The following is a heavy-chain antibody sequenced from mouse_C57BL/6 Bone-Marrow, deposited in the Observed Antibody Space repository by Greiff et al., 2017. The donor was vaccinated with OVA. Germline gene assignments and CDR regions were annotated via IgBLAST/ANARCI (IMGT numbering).Heavy chain of an antibody. CDR3: ARIYYDYDRPYHWYFDV. J-gene: IGHJ1*03. CDR1: GFTFSDYY. V-gene: IGHV5-12*01. D-gene: IGHD2-4*01. Sequence: EVQRVESGGGLVQPGGSLKLSCAASGFTFSDYYMYWVRQTPEKRLEWVAYISNGGGSTYYPDTVKGRFTISRDNAKNTLYLQMSRLKSEDTAMYYCARIYYDYDRPYHWYFDVWGTGTTVTVSS. CDR2: ISNGGGST.